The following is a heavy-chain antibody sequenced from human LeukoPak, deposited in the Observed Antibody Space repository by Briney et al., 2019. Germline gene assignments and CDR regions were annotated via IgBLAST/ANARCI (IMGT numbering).Heavy chain of an antibody. CDR2: INAGNGNT. CDR1: GYTFTSYV. J-gene: IGHJ4*02. Sequence: GASVKVSCKTSGYTFTSYVIHWVRQAPGQRLEWIGWINAGNGNTEYSQKFQGRVTIARDTSASTAYMELSSLRSEDTAVYYCARDHFYGSGTYNYFDYWGQGTLVTVSS. V-gene: IGHV1-3*01. D-gene: IGHD3-10*01. CDR3: ARDHFYGSGTYNYFDY.